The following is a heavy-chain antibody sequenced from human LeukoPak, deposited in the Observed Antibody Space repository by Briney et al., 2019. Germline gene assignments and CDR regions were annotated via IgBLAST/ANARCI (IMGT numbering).Heavy chain of an antibody. CDR3: AKDSLTYYDILTGYYITGSKGHGSLNY. CDR1: GFTFSRSW. J-gene: IGHJ4*02. D-gene: IGHD3-9*01. CDR2: IKEDGSEG. Sequence: GGSLRLSCAASGFTFSRSWMSWVRQAPGKGLEWVANIKEDGSEGYYADSVKGRFTVSRDNVRNSMYLQMNSLRAEDTAVYYCAKDSLTYYDILTGYYITGSKGHGSLNYWGQGTLVTVSS. V-gene: IGHV3-7*01.